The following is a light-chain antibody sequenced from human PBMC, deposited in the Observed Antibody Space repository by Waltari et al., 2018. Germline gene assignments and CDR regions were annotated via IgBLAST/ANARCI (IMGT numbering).Light chain of an antibody. CDR3: SSYRTTNTWV. J-gene: IGLJ3*02. CDR2: EVN. Sequence: QPASVSGSPGQSITISCTGTSSDVGGYNFVSWYQQRPGKAPKLIIYEVNNRPSGVSNRLSGSKSGHTASLTISGLQPEDEADYYCSSYRTTNTWVFGGGTKLTVL. V-gene: IGLV2-14*01. CDR1: SSDVGGYNF.